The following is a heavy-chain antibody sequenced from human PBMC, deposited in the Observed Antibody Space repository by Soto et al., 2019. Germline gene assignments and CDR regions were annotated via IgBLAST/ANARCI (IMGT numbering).Heavy chain of an antibody. CDR2: INSDGSST. CDR3: ARTRRSSHTNDAFDI. J-gene: IGHJ3*02. Sequence: GGSLRLSCAASGFTFSSYWMHWVRQAPGKGLVWVSRINSDGSSTSYADSVKGRFTISRDNAKNTLYLQMNSLRAEDTAVYYCARTRRSSHTNDAFDIWGQGTMVTVSS. V-gene: IGHV3-74*01. D-gene: IGHD1-26*01. CDR1: GFTFSSYW.